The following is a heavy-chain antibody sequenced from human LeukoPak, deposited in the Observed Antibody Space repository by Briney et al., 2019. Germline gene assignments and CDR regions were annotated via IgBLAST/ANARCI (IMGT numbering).Heavy chain of an antibody. CDR2: IYYSGST. V-gene: IGHV4-59*01. CDR3: ARGFNTYSRSWQNFDY. J-gene: IGHJ4*02. Sequence: SETLSLTCTVSGGSISSYYWSWIRQPPGKGLEWIGYIYYSGSTNYNPSLKSRVTISVDTSKNQFSLKLSSVTAADTAVYYCARGFNTYSRSWQNFDYWGQGTLVTVSS. CDR1: GGSISSYY. D-gene: IGHD6-13*01.